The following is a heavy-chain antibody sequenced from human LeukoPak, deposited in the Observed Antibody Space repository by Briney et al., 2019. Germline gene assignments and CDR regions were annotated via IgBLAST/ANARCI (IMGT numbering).Heavy chain of an antibody. D-gene: IGHD3-10*01. J-gene: IGHJ4*02. CDR2: ISTIHSYI. V-gene: IGHV3-21*01. CDR3: ARVGYYYGSAKPLDY. CDR1: RFFLCIYS. Sequence: PGVSLRLSCAACRFFLCIYSMNWLRQSPGGGLEWVSSISTIHSYIYYAHSVKGRFTISRDNAKNSLYLQMNSLRAGDTAVYYCARVGYYYGSAKPLDYWGQGTLVTVSS.